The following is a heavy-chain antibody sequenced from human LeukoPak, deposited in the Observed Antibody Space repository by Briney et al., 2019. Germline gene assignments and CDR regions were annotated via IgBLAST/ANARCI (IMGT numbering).Heavy chain of an antibody. V-gene: IGHV3-48*04. Sequence: GGSLRLSCAASGFTFSSYSMNWVRQAPGKGLEWVSYISSSSSTIYYADSVKGRFTISRDNAKNSLYLQMNSLRAEDTAVYYCARDGRDGDFGYWGQGTLVSVSS. CDR1: GFTFSSYS. CDR3: ARDGRDGDFGY. CDR2: ISSSSSTI. J-gene: IGHJ4*02. D-gene: IGHD4-17*01.